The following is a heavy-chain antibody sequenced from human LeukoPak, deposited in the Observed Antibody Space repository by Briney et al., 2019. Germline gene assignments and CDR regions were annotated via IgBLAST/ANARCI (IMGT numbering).Heavy chain of an antibody. Sequence: GGSLRRSCAAAGLSFSQYGMHWVRQAPGKGLEWVAVIWYDGSNKNYADSVKGRFTISRDNSKNTLYLQMNSLRAEDTAVYYSARDDSKSGHDCGDYWGQGTLVTVSS. D-gene: IGHD5-12*01. CDR3: ARDDSKSGHDCGDY. J-gene: IGHJ4*02. CDR1: GLSFSQYG. V-gene: IGHV3-33*01. CDR2: IWYDGSNK.